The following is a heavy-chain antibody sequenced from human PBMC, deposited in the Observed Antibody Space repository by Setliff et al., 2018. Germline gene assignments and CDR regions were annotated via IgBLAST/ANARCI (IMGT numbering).Heavy chain of an antibody. V-gene: IGHV4-34*01. J-gene: IGHJ5*02. CDR1: GGSFSVYY. D-gene: IGHD3-10*01. Sequence: SETLSLTCAVYGGSFSVYYWSWIRQPPGKGLEWIGEINHSGSTNYNPSLKSRVTISVDTSKNQFSLKLSSVTAADTAVYYCALNPSWFGELFAWFDPWGQGTLVTVS. CDR3: ALNPSWFGELFAWFDP. CDR2: INHSGST.